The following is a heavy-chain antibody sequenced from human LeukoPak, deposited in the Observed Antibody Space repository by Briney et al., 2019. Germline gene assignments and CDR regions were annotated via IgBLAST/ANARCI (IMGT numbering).Heavy chain of an antibody. CDR2: ISGSAGST. V-gene: IGHV3-23*01. D-gene: IGHD6-19*01. CDR3: ARRNLSSGWYRDDF. J-gene: IGHJ4*02. CDR1: GFTFSNYA. Sequence: GGSLRLSCVASGFTFSNYALTWIRQAPGKGLEWVSAISGSAGSTHYADSVKGRFTISRDNSKNTLYLQMNRLRAEDTAVYYCARRNLSSGWYRDDFWGQGTLVTVSS.